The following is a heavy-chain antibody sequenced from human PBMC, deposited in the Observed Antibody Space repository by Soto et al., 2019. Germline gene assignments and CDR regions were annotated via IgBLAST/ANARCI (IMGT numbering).Heavy chain of an antibody. CDR1: GYPFTDYD. CDR3: ARVAVAARTRWYNWFDP. J-gene: IGHJ5*02. V-gene: IGHV1-8*01. CDR2: MNPNSGET. D-gene: IGHD6-19*01. Sequence: QEQLLQSGAEVKKPGASVKVSCKTSGYPFTDYDINWVRQATGQGLEWLGRMNPNSGETGYAQKFQGIVTMTRSASLSTADLELSSLSSEDTAVYYCARVAVAARTRWYNWFDPWGQGTLVTVAS.